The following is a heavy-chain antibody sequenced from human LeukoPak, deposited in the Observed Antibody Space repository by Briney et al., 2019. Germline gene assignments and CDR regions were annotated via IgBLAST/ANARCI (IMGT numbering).Heavy chain of an antibody. Sequence: PGRSLRLSCAASGFTFSSCGMHWVRQAPGKGLEWVAVIWYDGSNKYYADSVKGRFTISRDNSKNTLYLQMNSLRAEDTAVYYCARDFRTTQYYFDYWGQGTLVTVSS. CDR2: IWYDGSNK. D-gene: IGHD1-7*01. J-gene: IGHJ4*02. CDR1: GFTFSSCG. CDR3: ARDFRTTQYYFDY. V-gene: IGHV3-33*01.